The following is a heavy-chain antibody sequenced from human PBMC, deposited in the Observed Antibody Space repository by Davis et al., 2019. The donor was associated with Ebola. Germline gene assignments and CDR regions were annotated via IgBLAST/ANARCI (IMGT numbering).Heavy chain of an antibody. CDR1: GGSINSYY. D-gene: IGHD6-25*01. CDR3: ARGAATRLY. Sequence: PSETLSLTCTVSGGSINSYYWSWIRQPPGKGLEWIGYIYYSGSTNYNPSLKNRVTISADTSKNQFSLKLSSVTAEDTAVYYCARGAATRLYWGQGTLVTVSS. V-gene: IGHV4-59*01. J-gene: IGHJ4*02. CDR2: IYYSGST.